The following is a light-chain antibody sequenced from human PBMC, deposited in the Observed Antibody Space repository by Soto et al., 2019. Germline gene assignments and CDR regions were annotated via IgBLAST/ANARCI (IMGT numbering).Light chain of an antibody. CDR1: QDITTS. CDR3: QQYDNLPLS. CDR2: DAS. V-gene: IGKV1-33*01. Sequence: DIQMTQSPSFLSASVEDRVTITCQASQDITTSLNWYQQKPGKAPKLLMYDASNLETGVPSRYSGSGSGTDFTFTISSLQAEDIATYYCQQYDNLPLSFGGGTKVEIK. J-gene: IGKJ4*01.